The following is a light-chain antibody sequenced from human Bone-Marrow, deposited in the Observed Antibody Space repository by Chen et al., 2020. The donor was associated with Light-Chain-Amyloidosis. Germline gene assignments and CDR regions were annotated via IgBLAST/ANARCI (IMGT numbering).Light chain of an antibody. CDR2: RDT. J-gene: IGLJ2*01. CDR1: DLPTKY. Sequence: SYELTQPPSVSVSPGQTARITCSGDDLPTKYAYWYQQKPGQAPVLVIHRDTERPSGMSERVSGSSAGTTATLTIRGVQAEEEADYHCQAADSSGTYEVIFGGGTKLTVL. CDR3: QAADSSGTYEVI. V-gene: IGLV3-25*02.